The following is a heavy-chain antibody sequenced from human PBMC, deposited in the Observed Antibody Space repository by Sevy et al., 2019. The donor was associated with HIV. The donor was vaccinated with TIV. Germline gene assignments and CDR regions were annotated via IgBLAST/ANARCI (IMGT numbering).Heavy chain of an antibody. V-gene: IGHV3-33*01. Sequence: GGSLRLSCAASGFTFSSYGMHWVRQAPGKGLEWVAVIWYDGSNKYYADSVKGRFTISRDNSKNPLYLQMNSLRAEDTAVYYCATRVYVDTAMGDAFDIWGQGTMVTVSS. D-gene: IGHD5-18*01. CDR1: GFTFSSYG. J-gene: IGHJ3*02. CDR3: ATRVYVDTAMGDAFDI. CDR2: IWYDGSNK.